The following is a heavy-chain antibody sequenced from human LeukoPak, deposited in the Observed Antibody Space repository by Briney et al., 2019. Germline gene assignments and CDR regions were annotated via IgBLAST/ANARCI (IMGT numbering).Heavy chain of an antibody. J-gene: IGHJ4*02. Sequence: GGSLRLSCAASGFTFSSYAMHWVRQAPSKGLEWVAVISYDGSNKYYADSVKGRFTISRDNSRNTLYLQMNSLRAEDTAVYYCARDDEGAGFDYWGQGTLVTVSS. CDR2: ISYDGSNK. CDR3: ARDDEGAGFDY. CDR1: GFTFSSYA. V-gene: IGHV3-30-3*01.